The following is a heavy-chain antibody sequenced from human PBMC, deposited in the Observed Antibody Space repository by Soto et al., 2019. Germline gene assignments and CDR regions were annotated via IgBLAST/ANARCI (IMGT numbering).Heavy chain of an antibody. Sequence: QLQLQESGPGLVKPSETLSLTCAVTGASITRGGFHWGWIRQSPGPGLEWIGSLYSGSTYYNPSLKSRVTISADTSKNDFSLRLTSVTAADTAVYYCARRGSGHTFDYWGQGTLVTVSS. CDR1: GASITRGGFH. D-gene: IGHD3-10*01. V-gene: IGHV4-39*02. CDR2: LYSGST. CDR3: ARRGSGHTFDY. J-gene: IGHJ4*02.